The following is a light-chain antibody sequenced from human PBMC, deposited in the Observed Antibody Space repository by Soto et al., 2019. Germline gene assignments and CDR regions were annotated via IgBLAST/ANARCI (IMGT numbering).Light chain of an antibody. CDR1: QSVRSNY. J-gene: IGKJ4*01. CDR3: QHYASTPRT. Sequence: EIVLKQSPDTLSLSPGERATLSCRASQSVRSNYLAWYQQNPGQAPRFLSCDASSRATGIPDRFSGSGSGTDFTLTISRLEPADFAVYYCQHYASTPRTFGGGTKVDIK. V-gene: IGKV3-20*01. CDR2: DAS.